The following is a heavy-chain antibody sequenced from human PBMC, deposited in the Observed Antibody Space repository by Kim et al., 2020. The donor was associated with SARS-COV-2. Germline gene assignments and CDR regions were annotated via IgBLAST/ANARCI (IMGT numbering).Heavy chain of an antibody. J-gene: IGHJ4*02. CDR1: GLNFNIQY. Sequence: GSLRLSCAASGLNFNIQYMTWVRQAPGKGLECLSYISSSGPYTNFADSVGGRFTISRDNAKNSLFLQMNSLGADDTAIYYCATVHFYTINNWGQGTLVTVSS. D-gene: IGHD3-3*02. CDR3: ATVHFYTINN. CDR2: ISSSGPYT. V-gene: IGHV3-11*03.